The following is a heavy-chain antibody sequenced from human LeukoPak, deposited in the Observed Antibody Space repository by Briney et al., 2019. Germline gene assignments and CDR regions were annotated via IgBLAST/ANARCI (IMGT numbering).Heavy chain of an antibody. V-gene: IGHV3-48*03. D-gene: IGHD5-18*01. Sequence: PGGSLRLSCAASGFTFSSYEMKWVRQAPGKGLEWVSYISSSASTKYYADSVKGRFTISRDNAKNSLYLQMNSLRAEDTAVYYCARGAMAGPFDYWGQGTLLIVFS. CDR1: GFTFSSYE. J-gene: IGHJ4*02. CDR2: ISSSASTK. CDR3: ARGAMAGPFDY.